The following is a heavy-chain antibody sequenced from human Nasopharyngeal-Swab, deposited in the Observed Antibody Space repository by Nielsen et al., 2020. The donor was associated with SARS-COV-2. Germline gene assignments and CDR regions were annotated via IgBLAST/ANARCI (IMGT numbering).Heavy chain of an antibody. D-gene: IGHD3-10*01. CDR1: GGTFSSYA. V-gene: IGHV1-69*06. Sequence: SVKVSCKASGGTFSSYAISWVRQAPGQGLEWMGGIIPIFGTANYAQKFQGRVTITADKSTSTAYMELSSLRSEDTAVYYCARSSYGSVADAFDIWGQGTMVTVSS. CDR3: ARSSYGSVADAFDI. J-gene: IGHJ3*02. CDR2: IIPIFGTA.